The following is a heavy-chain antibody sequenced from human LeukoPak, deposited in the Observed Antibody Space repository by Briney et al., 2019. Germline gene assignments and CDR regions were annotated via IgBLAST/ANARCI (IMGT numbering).Heavy chain of an antibody. CDR3: ARDDYRGVTNLDP. D-gene: IGHD3-10*01. CDR1: GGSISPYF. CDR2: ISYTGST. Sequence: SETLSLTCTVSGGSISPYFWSWFRQPPGKGLEWIGYISYTGSTIYSPSLKSRVTISVDTSKNQFSLQLTSVTAADTAVYYCARDDYRGVTNLDPWGQGTLVTVSS. V-gene: IGHV4-59*01. J-gene: IGHJ5*02.